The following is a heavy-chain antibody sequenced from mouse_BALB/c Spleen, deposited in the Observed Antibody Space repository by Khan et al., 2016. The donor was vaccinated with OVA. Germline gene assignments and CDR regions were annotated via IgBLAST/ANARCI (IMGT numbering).Heavy chain of an antibody. D-gene: IGHD1-1*02. CDR1: GFSLTDHG. J-gene: IGHJ4*01. CDR3: AKQIWSPYYGMDY. Sequence: QVQLKESGPGLVAPSQSLSLTCTASGFSLTDHGVSWIRQPPGKGLEWLGVIWGGGSTYYNSDLKSRLSISNDNSKRQVFLKRNSQQTDDTAMYYCAKQIWSPYYGMDYWGQGTSVTVSS. CDR2: IWGGGST. V-gene: IGHV2-6-5*01.